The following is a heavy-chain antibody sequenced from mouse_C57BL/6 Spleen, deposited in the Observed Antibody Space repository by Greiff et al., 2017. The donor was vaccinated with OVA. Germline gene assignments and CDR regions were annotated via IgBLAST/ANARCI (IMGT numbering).Heavy chain of an antibody. J-gene: IGHJ2*01. V-gene: IGHV3-6*01. D-gene: IGHD2-3*01. Sequence: EVQVVESGPGLVKPSQSLSLTCSVTGYSITSGYYWNWIRQFPGNKLEWMGYISYDGSNNYNPSLKNRISITRDTSKNQFFLKLNSVTTEDTATYYCARDYDPYYFDYWGQGTTLTVSS. CDR2: ISYDGSN. CDR3: ARDYDPYYFDY. CDR1: GYSITSGYY.